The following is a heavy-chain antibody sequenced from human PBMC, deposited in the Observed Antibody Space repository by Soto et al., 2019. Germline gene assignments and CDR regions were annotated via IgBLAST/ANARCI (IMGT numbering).Heavy chain of an antibody. D-gene: IGHD6-13*01. CDR2: IYWDDDK. CDR1: AFSLSTSGVG. Sequence: SGPTQVNPTQTLTLTYTFSAFSLSTSGVGVGWIRQPPGKALEWLALIYWDDDKRYSPSLKSRLTITKDTSKNQVVLTMTNMDPVDTATYYCAHSHFIAAAGEGGAFDIWGQGTMVTVSS. CDR3: AHSHFIAAAGEGGAFDI. J-gene: IGHJ3*02. V-gene: IGHV2-5*02.